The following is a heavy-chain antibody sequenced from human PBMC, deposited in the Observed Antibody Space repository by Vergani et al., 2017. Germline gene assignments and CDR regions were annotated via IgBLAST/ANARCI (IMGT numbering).Heavy chain of an antibody. CDR1: GFTFNQYG. V-gene: IGHV3-33*01. J-gene: IGHJ5*02. D-gene: IGHD1-14*01. CDR2: TWYDGNNK. Sequence: QVQLVESGGGVVQPGRSLRLSCAASGFTFNQYGMHWVRQAPGKGLEWVAVTWYDGNNKQYADSVKGRITIDRDNSKSTMYLQMDSRRDEDTGVYYCARDLRFLYNRFDPWGQGTLVAVSS. CDR3: ARDLRFLYNRFDP.